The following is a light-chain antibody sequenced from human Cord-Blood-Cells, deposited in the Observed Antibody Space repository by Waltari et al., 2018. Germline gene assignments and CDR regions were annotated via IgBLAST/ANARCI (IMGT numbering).Light chain of an antibody. J-gene: IGLJ3*02. CDR1: SSNIRAGYD. CDR3: CSYAGSSTL. V-gene: IGLV1-40*01. CDR2: GNS. Sequence: QSVLTQPPSVSGAPGQRVTISCTGSSSNIRAGYDVHWYQQLPGTAPKLLIYGNSNRPSGVPDRFSGSKSGTSASLAITGLQAEDEADYYCCSYAGSSTLFGGGTKLTVL.